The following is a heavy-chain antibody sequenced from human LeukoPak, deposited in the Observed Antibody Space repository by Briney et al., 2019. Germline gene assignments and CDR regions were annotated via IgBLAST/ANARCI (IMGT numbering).Heavy chain of an antibody. J-gene: IGHJ5*02. V-gene: IGHV3-23*01. D-gene: IGHD3-22*01. Sequence: PGGALRLSCAASGFTFSSYAMSWVRQAPGKGLEWVSAISGSGGSTYYADSVKGRFTISRDNSKNTLYLQMNSLRAEDTAVYYCAKDLGYYDSSGPWGQGTLVTVSS. CDR3: AKDLGYYDSSGP. CDR2: ISGSGGST. CDR1: GFTFSSYA.